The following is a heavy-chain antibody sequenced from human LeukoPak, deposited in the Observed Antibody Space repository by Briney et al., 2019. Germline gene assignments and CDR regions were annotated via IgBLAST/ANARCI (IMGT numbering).Heavy chain of an antibody. Sequence: AASVKVSCKASGYTFTGYYMHWVRQAPGQGLEWMGWINPNSGGTNYAQKFQGRVTMTRNTSISTAYMELSSLRSEDTAVYYCARGARQWLVPTLYYYYYMDVWGKGTTVTISS. CDR1: GYTFTGYY. CDR2: INPNSGGT. J-gene: IGHJ6*03. D-gene: IGHD6-19*01. CDR3: ARGARQWLVPTLYYYYYMDV. V-gene: IGHV1-2*02.